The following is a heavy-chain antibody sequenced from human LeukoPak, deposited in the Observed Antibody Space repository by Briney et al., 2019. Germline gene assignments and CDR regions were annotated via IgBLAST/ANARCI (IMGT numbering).Heavy chain of an antibody. Sequence: PSETLSLTCTVSGGSISSYYWSWIRQPAGKGLEWIGRIYTSGSTNYNPSLKSRVTMSVDTSKNQFSLKLSSVTAADTAVYYCARDVADYDILTGTPPVYYYMDVWGKGTTVTVSS. CDR2: IYTSGST. V-gene: IGHV4-4*07. CDR1: GGSISSYY. CDR3: ARDVADYDILTGTPPVYYYMDV. D-gene: IGHD3-9*01. J-gene: IGHJ6*03.